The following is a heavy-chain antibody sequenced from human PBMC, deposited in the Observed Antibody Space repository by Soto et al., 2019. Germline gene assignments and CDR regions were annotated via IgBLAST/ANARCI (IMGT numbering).Heavy chain of an antibody. D-gene: IGHD5-12*01. CDR2: IIPIFGTP. Sequence: SVKVSCKASGGSFSTYAISWVRQAPGQGFEWMGGIIPIFGTPNYAQKFQGRVTITADRSTSTAYLELNSLRSEDTAVYYCAAPRTDGYKVPDPSTYYYYGLDVWGQGTTVTVSS. J-gene: IGHJ6*02. V-gene: IGHV1-69*06. CDR3: AAPRTDGYKVPDPSTYYYYGLDV. CDR1: GGSFSTYA.